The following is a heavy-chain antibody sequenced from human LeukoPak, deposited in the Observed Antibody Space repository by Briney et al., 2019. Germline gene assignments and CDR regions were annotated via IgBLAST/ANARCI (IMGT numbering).Heavy chain of an antibody. J-gene: IGHJ5*02. CDR3: ARAIQSNPTSRDSSTRRVWFDP. CDR1: GYTFTGYY. D-gene: IGHD2-2*01. CDR2: INPNSGGT. Sequence: ASVKVSCKASGYTFTGYYMHWVRQAPGQGLEWMGWINPNSGGTNYAQKFQGRVTMTRDTSISTAYMELSRLRSDDTAVYYCARAIQSNPTSRDSSTRRVWFDPWGQGTLVTVSS. V-gene: IGHV1-2*02.